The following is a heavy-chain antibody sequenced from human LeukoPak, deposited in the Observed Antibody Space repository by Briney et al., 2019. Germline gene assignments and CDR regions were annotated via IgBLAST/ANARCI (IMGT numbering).Heavy chain of an antibody. V-gene: IGHV4-31*02. D-gene: IGHD1-26*01. CDR3: ARPPNLTNSGYYFDC. Sequence: SETLSLTCIVSGGSVRSGDYYWSWIRHHPGEGLEWIGYIYYSGDTYYNPSLKSRLTMSLDTSKNQFSLELTSVTAADTAVYSGARPPNLTNSGYYFDCWGQGTLVSVSS. CDR1: GGSVRSGDYY. J-gene: IGHJ4*02. CDR2: IYYSGDT.